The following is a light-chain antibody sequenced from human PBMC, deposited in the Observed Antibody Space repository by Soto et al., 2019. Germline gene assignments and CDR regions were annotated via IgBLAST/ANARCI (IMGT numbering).Light chain of an antibody. J-gene: IGKJ2*01. CDR3: QQYSNSLYT. V-gene: IGKV3-20*01. CDR1: QSVSSNY. Sequence: EIVLTQSPGTLSLSPGERATLSCRASQSVSSNYLAWYQHKPGQAPRLLIYGASSRATGIPDRFSGSGSGTDFTLTINTLEPEDFAVYYCQQYSNSLYTFGRGTKLEIK. CDR2: GAS.